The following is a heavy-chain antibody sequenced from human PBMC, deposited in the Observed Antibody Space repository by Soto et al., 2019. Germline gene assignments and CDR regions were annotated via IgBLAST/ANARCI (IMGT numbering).Heavy chain of an antibody. J-gene: IGHJ5*02. CDR1: GYTMTIYS. CDR2: ISTNTGNP. Sequence: NAFGYTMTIYSVNRLLQAPGQGLEWMGWISTNTGNPTYAQGFTGRFVFSVDTSDSTAYLQIYNLKAEDTAVYYCARDVKINFLDPWGQGTLVTVSS. V-gene: IGHV7-4-1*01. D-gene: IGHD3-3*01. CDR3: ARDVKINFLDP.